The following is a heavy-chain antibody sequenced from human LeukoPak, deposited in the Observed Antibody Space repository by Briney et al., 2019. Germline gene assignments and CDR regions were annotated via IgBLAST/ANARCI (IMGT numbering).Heavy chain of an antibody. V-gene: IGHV3-74*01. CDR1: GFTFSSYW. D-gene: IGHD2-2*01. CDR2: INTDGSTT. CDR3: ARSCTSATCQIED. J-gene: IGHJ4*02. Sequence: GGSLRLSCAASGFTFSSYWMHWVRQAPGKGLVWVSRINTDGSTTRYADSVKGRFTISRDNAKNTLYLQMNSLRAEDTAVCYCARSCTSATCQIEDWGQGTLVTVSS.